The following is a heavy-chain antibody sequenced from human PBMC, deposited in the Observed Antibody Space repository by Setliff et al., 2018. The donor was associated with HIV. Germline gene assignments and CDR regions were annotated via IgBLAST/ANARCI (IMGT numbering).Heavy chain of an antibody. D-gene: IGHD1-26*01. CDR1: GGSFSHGY. CDR2: INHTGNT. V-gene: IGHV4-34*01. Sequence: SETLSLTCAVYGGSFSHGYWSWIRQPPGKRLEWIGEINHTGNTQYNPSLKSRVTMSEETSKNQFSLKLKSVTAADTAIYFCARGKGGLVGPAEFDYWGPGTLVTVSS. J-gene: IGHJ4*02. CDR3: ARGKGGLVGPAEFDY.